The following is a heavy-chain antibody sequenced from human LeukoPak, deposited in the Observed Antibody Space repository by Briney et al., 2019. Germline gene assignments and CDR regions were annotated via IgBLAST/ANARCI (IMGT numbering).Heavy chain of an antibody. V-gene: IGHV4-59*01. CDR3: ARENRMVRGAFDAFDF. CDR2: IYYSWTT. J-gene: IGHJ3*01. Sequence: PSETLSLTCTVSGGSISTYYWSWIRQPPGKGLEWIGYIYYSWTTNHNPSLQNRVTISVDTSNNQFSLKLSSVTAADTAVYYCARENRMVRGAFDAFDFWGQGTMVTVSS. D-gene: IGHD3-10*01. CDR1: GGSISTYY.